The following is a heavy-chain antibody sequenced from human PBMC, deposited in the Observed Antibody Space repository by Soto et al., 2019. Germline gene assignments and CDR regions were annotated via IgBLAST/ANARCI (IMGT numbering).Heavy chain of an antibody. J-gene: IGHJ4*02. CDR3: ARDGGIFEVDY. D-gene: IGHD2-15*01. Sequence: QVQLVQSGAEVKKPGASVKVSCKASGYTFTGYYMHWVRQAPGQGLEWMGWINPNSGGTNYAQKLQGRVTMTRDTSISTAYMERSRLRSDDTAVYYCARDGGIFEVDYRGQGTLVTVSS. V-gene: IGHV1-2*02. CDR1: GYTFTGYY. CDR2: INPNSGGT.